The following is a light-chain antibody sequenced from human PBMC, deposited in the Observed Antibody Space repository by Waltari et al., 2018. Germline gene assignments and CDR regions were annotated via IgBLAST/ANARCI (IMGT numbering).Light chain of an antibody. CDR2: DTS. CDR3: QQSYRTPLT. J-gene: IGKJ4*01. Sequence: DIQLTQSPSSLSASAGDRVTITCRASQSISNFLNWYQHKPGKAPNLLIYDTSSLQSGVPSRFSGSGSGTDFTLTISSLQPEDFATYFCQQSYRTPLTFGGGTKVEIK. V-gene: IGKV1-39*01. CDR1: QSISNF.